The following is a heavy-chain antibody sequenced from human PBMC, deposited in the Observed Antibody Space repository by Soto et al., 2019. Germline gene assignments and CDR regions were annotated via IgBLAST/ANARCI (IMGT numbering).Heavy chain of an antibody. CDR2: IYHSGST. CDR3: ARDSSIAASGDY. J-gene: IGHJ4*02. D-gene: IGHD6-6*01. CDR1: GYSISSGYY. Sequence: SETLSLTCAVSGYSISSGYYWGWIRQPPGKGLEWIGSIYHSGSTYYNPSLKSRVTISVDTSKNQFSLKLSPVTAADTAVYYCARDSSIAASGDYWGQGTLVTVSS. V-gene: IGHV4-38-2*02.